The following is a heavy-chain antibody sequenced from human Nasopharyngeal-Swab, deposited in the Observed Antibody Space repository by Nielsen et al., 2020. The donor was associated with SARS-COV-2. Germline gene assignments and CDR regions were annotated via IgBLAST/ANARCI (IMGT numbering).Heavy chain of an antibody. CDR1: GFTFSNFA. V-gene: IGHV3-30*04. CDR3: ARGSGTGSWNFDY. CDR2: TSFDGSKK. Sequence: GGSLRLSCAASGFTFSNFAMHWVRQAPGKGLEWVALTSFDGSKKYYGDSVKGRFTVSRDNSKNTLYPQMNSLRVEDTSVFYCARGSGTGSWNFDYWGQGALVTVSS. J-gene: IGHJ4*02. D-gene: IGHD6-13*01.